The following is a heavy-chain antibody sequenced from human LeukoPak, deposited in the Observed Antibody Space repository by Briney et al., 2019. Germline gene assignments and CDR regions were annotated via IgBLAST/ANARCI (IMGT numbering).Heavy chain of an antibody. J-gene: IGHJ3*01. CDR1: GSSISNSNHY. V-gene: IGHV4-39*01. CDR3: ARHRTDYYDSGSYYNPIDF. D-gene: IGHD3-10*01. Sequence: SETLSLTCTVSGSSISNSNHYWGWIRQPPGKGLEWIGSIYYSGSTYYNPSLKSRVTISADTSKNQFSLKLSSVTAADTAVYYCARHRTDYYDSGSYYNPIDFWGQGTMVTVSS. CDR2: IYYSGST.